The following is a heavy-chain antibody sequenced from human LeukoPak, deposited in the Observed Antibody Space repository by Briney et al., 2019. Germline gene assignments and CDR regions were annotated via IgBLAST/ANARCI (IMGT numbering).Heavy chain of an antibody. D-gene: IGHD3-3*01. CDR1: GFTFSSYS. V-gene: IGHV3-21*01. CDR2: ISSSSSYI. CDR3: ARGEAYYDFWSGYPFDY. J-gene: IGHJ4*02. Sequence: GGSLRLSCAASGFTFSSYSMNWVRQAPGKGLEWVSSISSSSSYIYYADSVKGRFTVSRDNAKNSLYLQMNSLRAEDTAVYYCARGEAYYDFWSGYPFDYWGQGTLVTVSS.